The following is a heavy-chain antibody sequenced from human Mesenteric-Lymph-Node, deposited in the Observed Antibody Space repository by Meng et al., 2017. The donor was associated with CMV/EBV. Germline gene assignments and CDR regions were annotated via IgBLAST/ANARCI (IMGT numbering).Heavy chain of an antibody. CDR1: GDSVSSNSAA. D-gene: IGHD6-19*01. V-gene: IGHV6-1*01. CDR2: TYYRSKWYN. Sequence: LRLSCAISGDSVSSNSAAWNWIRQSPSRGLEWLGRTYYRSKWYNDYAPSVKSRITINPDTSKNQFSLQLKSVTPEDTAVYYCARVMAGKGYFDYWGQGTMVTVSS. J-gene: IGHJ4*02. CDR3: ARVMAGKGYFDY.